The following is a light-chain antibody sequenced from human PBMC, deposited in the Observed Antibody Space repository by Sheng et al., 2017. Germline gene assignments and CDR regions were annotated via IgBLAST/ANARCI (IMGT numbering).Light chain of an antibody. CDR2: GKF. Sequence: SSELTQDPAVSVALGQTVRITCQGDSLNIYYATWYRQKTGQAPLLVMYGKFARPSGIPARFSGSHSGNTASLTIAGAQAEDEGDYYCSSRDSSGDHLVFGGGTKLAVL. CDR1: SLNIYY. V-gene: IGLV3-19*01. CDR3: SSRDSSGDHLV. J-gene: IGLJ3*02.